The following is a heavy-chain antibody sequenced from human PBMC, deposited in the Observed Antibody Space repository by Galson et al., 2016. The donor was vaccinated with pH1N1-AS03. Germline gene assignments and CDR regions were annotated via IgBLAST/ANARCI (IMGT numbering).Heavy chain of an antibody. V-gene: IGHV1-8*01. CDR3: AIKSGGYGSGSSYFDY. J-gene: IGHJ4*02. D-gene: IGHD3-10*01. CDR2: MNPNSANT. CDR1: GYTFTTFD. Sequence: SVKVSCKASGYTFTTFDINWVRLATGQGLEWMGWMNPNSANTGSAQTFQDRVTMTRNTSISTAYMELSSLRSEDTAVYYCAIKSGGYGSGSSYFDYWGQGTLVTVSS.